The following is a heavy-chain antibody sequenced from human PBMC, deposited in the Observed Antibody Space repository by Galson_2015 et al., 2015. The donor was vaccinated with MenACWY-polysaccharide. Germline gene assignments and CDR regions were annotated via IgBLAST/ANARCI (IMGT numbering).Heavy chain of an antibody. V-gene: IGHV3-23*01. CDR3: AKVGPRSSGTMGIDY. D-gene: IGHD6-19*01. CDR1: GFSFSANG. Sequence: SLRLSCEASGFSFSANGMSWVRQAPGRGLEWVSGSGSGGGLYYAASVKGRFTVSRDNSKNTLHLQMNNLRAEDTAVYYCAKVGPRSSGTMGIDYWGQGTLVTASS. CDR2: SGSGGGL. J-gene: IGHJ4*02.